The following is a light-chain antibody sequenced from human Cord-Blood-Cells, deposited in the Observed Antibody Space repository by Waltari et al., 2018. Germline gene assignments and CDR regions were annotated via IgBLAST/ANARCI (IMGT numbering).Light chain of an antibody. CDR3: QQRSNWPLT. V-gene: IGKV3-11*01. CDR1: QSVRSY. CDR2: DAS. J-gene: IGKJ4*01. Sequence: ELVWTQSQATLSLSPVERATLSCRASQSVRSYLVWYHQRPGQARRLLIYDASNRATGIPASFSGSVSGTDFTLTISSLEPEDFAVYYWQQRSNWPLTFGGGTKVEIK.